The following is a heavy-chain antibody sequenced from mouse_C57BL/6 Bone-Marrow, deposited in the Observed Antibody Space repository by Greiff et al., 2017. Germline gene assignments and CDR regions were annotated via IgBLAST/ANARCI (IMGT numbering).Heavy chain of an antibody. J-gene: IGHJ4*01. Sequence: EVQLVESGPGLVKPSQSLSLTCSVTGYSITSGYYWNWIRQFPGNKLEWMGYISYEGSNNYNPSLKNRISITRDTSKNQFFLKLNSVTTEDTATYYCARLYYYAMDYWGQGTSVTVSS. V-gene: IGHV3-6*01. CDR3: ARLYYYAMDY. CDR1: GYSITSGYY. CDR2: ISYEGSN.